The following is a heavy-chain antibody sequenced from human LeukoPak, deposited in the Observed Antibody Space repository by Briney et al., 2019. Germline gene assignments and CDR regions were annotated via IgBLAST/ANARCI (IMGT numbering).Heavy chain of an antibody. V-gene: IGHV3-30-3*01. CDR2: ISSEGDNK. J-gene: IGHJ3*02. CDR3: ARDFRSIAAADHAFDI. Sequence: SGGSLRLSCAASGFTFNYYALHWVRQAPGKGLEWVASISSEGDNKHYLESVKGRFTISRDNAKNSLYLQMNSLRAEDTAVYYCARDFRSIAAADHAFDIWGQGAMVTVSS. D-gene: IGHD6-13*01. CDR1: GFTFNYYA.